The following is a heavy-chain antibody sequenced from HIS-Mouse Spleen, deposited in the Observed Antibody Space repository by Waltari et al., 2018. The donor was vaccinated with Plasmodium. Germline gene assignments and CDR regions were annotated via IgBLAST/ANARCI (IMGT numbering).Heavy chain of an antibody. J-gene: IGHJ2*01. CDR2: LKQDVREK. CDR1: GFTFSSYW. V-gene: IGHV3-7*01. Sequence: EVQLVESGGGLVQPGGSLRLSCAASGFTFSSYWMSWVRQAPGKGLGWVANLKQDVREKYEFDSVKGRFTISRDNAKNSLYLQMNSLRAEDTAVYYCASSWYWYFDLWGRGTLVTVSS. D-gene: IGHD6-13*01. CDR3: ASSWYWYFDL.